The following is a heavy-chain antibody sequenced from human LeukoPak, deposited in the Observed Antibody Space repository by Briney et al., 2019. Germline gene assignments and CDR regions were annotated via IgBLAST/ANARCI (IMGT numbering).Heavy chain of an antibody. V-gene: IGHV4-34*01. D-gene: IGHD3-10*01. CDR3: ARVPGDYFDY. J-gene: IGHJ4*02. Sequence: SETLSLTCAVYGGSFSGYYWSWIRQPPGKGLEWIGEINHSGSTNYNPSLKSRVTISVDTSKNQFSLKLSSVTAADTAVYYCARVPGDYFDYWGQGTLVTVSS. CDR2: INHSGST. CDR1: GGSFSGYY.